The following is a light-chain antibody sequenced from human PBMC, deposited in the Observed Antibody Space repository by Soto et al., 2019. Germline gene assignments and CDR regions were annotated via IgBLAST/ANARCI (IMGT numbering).Light chain of an antibody. V-gene: IGLV2-14*01. J-gene: IGLJ1*01. CDR2: EVS. Sequence: QSVLTQPASVSGSPGQSITISCTGTSSDVGGYNYVSWHQQHPGKAPKLMIYEVSDRPSGVSNRFSGSKSGNTASLTTSGLQAEDEADYYCSSYTSTTTPYVFGTGTKVTVL. CDR1: SSDVGGYNY. CDR3: SSYTSTTTPYV.